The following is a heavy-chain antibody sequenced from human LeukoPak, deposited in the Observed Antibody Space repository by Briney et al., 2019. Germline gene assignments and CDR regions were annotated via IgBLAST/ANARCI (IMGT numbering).Heavy chain of an antibody. Sequence: SETLSLTCTVSGGSISSYYWSWIRQPAGKGLEWIGRIHTSGSTDYNPSFKSRVTMSVDTSKNRFSLKVRSVTAADTAVYYCAREGSATARPFVSNDYWGQGTLVTVSS. CDR2: IHTSGST. J-gene: IGHJ4*02. CDR1: GGSISSYY. CDR3: AREGSATARPFVSNDY. D-gene: IGHD6-6*01. V-gene: IGHV4-4*07.